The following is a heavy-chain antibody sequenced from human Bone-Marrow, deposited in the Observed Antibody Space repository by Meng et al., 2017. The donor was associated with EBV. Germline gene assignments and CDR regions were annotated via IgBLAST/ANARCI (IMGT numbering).Heavy chain of an antibody. J-gene: IGHJ4*02. D-gene: IGHD4-17*01. CDR1: GGSFSGYY. V-gene: IGHV4-34*01. CDR2: INHSGST. Sequence: QVQLQGAGPGLGSRSETLSSTCAGCGGSFSGYYWSWIRQPPGKGLEWIWEINHSGSTNYNPSLKSRVTISVDTSKNQFSLKLSSVTAADTAVYYCARRGDYGDTRVSDYWGQGTLVTVSS. CDR3: ARRGDYGDTRVSDY.